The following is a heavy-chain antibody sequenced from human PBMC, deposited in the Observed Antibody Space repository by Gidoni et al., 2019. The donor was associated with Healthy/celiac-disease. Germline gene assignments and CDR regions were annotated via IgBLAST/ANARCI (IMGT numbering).Heavy chain of an antibody. CDR2: INAGNGNT. CDR1: GYPFTSYP. V-gene: IGHV1-3*01. J-gene: IGHJ2*01. CDR3: ARERVAGLWYFDL. Sequence: QVQLVQSGAEVKKPGASVTVSCKASGYPFTSYPMHWVRQAPGQRLEGMGWINAGNGNTKYSQKFQGRVTITRNTSASTAYMELSSLRSEDTAVYYCARERVAGLWYFDLWGRGTLVTVSS. D-gene: IGHD6-19*01.